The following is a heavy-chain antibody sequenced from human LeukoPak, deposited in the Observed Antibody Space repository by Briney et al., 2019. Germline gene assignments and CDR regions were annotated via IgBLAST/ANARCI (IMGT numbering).Heavy chain of an antibody. V-gene: IGHV3-30-3*01. CDR2: ISYDGSNK. CDR3: ARDHRGVRDYFDY. CDR1: VFTFSSYA. Sequence: GGSLRLSCAASVFTFSSYAMHWVRQAPGKGLEWVAVISYDGSNKYYADSVKGRFTISRDNSKNTLYLQMNSLRAEDTAVYYCARDHRGVRDYFDYWGQGTLVTVSS. D-gene: IGHD3-10*01. J-gene: IGHJ4*02.